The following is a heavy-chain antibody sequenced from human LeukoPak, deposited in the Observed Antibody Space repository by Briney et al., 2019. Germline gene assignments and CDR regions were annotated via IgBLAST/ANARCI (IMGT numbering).Heavy chain of an antibody. D-gene: IGHD2-2*01. J-gene: IGHJ5*02. CDR2: INAGNGNT. CDR3: ARGCQLLWEGWFDP. Sequence: ASVKVSCKASGYTFTSYAMHWVRQAPGQRLEWMGWINAGNGNTKYSQKFQGRVTITRDTSASTAYMELSSLRSEDTAVYYCARGCQLLWEGWFDPWGQGTLVTVSS. V-gene: IGHV1-3*01. CDR1: GYTFTSYA.